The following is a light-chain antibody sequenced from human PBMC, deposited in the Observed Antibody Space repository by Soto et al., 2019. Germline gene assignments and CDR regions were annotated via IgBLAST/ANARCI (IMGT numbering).Light chain of an antibody. V-gene: IGLV2-23*01. J-gene: IGLJ1*01. CDR2: EGN. CDR3: CSYVGARRYV. CDR1: ISDVGSSNL. Sequence: QSVLTQPASVSGSPGQSITISCAGSISDVGSSNLVSWYQQHPGKVPKLIIYEGNRRPSGVSSRFSGSNSGKTASLTISGLQDEEEADYYCCSYVGARRYVFVIRTKVTVL.